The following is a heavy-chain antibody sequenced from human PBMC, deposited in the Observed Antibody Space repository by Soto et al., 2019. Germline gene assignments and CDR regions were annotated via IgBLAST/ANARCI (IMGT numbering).Heavy chain of an antibody. J-gene: IGHJ4*02. CDR1: GGSISSNNW. Sequence: QVQLQESGPGLVKPSGTLSLTCAVSGGSISSNNWWTWVRQSPGKGLEWIGQIYHSGGTNYNPSLKSRVTMSIDKSKNQFSLRLTSVTAAATAVYYCAEGVVAAVSGYWGQGTLVTVSS. CDR2: IYHSGGT. V-gene: IGHV4-4*02. D-gene: IGHD5-12*01. CDR3: AEGVVAAVSGY.